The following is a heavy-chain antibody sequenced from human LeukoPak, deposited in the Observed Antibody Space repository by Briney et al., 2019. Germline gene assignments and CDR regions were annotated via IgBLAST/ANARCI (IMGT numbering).Heavy chain of an antibody. J-gene: IGHJ5*02. V-gene: IGHV1-2*02. CDR3: ALVTSGNWWFDP. D-gene: IGHD2-21*02. Sequence: ASVKVSCKTSEHIFTIYHIHWVRQAPGQGLEWMAWSNPDTGVTKYAQHLRGRVTVARDTSLTPTYIELSPLTSEDTALYYCALVTSGNWWFDPWGPGTLVTVSS. CDR2: SNPDTGVT. CDR1: EHIFTIYH.